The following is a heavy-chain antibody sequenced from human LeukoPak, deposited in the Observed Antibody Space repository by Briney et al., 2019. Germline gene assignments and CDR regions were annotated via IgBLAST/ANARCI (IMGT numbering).Heavy chain of an antibody. J-gene: IGHJ4*02. V-gene: IGHV1-46*01. CDR3: ARGTTDDY. D-gene: IGHD1-1*01. CDR1: GYTFTSYY. Sequence: ASVTVSCKASGYTFTSYYIDWVRQAPGQGLEWMGVINPSGGSTRYAQKFQGRVTMTGDPSTRTVYMELSSLTYDDTAVYYCARGTTDDYWGQGTPVTVSS. CDR2: INPSGGST.